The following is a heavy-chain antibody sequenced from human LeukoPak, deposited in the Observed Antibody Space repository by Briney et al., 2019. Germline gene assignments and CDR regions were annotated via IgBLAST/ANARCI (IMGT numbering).Heavy chain of an antibody. CDR2: IKQDGSEK. CDR1: GVTFSRYW. D-gene: IGHD2-8*01. CDR3: VRVSCTNGVCYGFDY. V-gene: IGHV3-7*01. J-gene: IGHJ4*02. Sequence: GGALRLSCAASGVTFSRYWISWGRQAPGKGLEWVANIKQDGSEKYYVDSVKGRFTISRDNAKNSLYLQMNSLRGEETAVYYCVRVSCTNGVCYGFDYWGQGTLVTVSS.